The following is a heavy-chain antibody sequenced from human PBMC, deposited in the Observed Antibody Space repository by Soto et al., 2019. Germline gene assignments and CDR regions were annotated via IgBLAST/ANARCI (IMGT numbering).Heavy chain of an antibody. D-gene: IGHD3-22*01. CDR2: IIPIFGTA. J-gene: IGHJ5*02. V-gene: IGHV1-69*01. Sequence: QVQLVQSGAEVKKPGSSVKVSCKASGGTFSTYTITWVRQAPGQGLEWMGGIIPIFGTANYPQKFQGRVTITADESTSTAYMEMSSLRSEDTAVYYCARSQDSSGYWNNCFDPWGQGTLVTFSS. CDR3: ARSQDSSGYWNNCFDP. CDR1: GGTFSTYT.